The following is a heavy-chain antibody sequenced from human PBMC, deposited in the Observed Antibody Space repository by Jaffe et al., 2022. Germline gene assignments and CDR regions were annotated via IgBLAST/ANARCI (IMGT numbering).Heavy chain of an antibody. Sequence: EVQLLESGGGLVQPGGSLRLSCAASGFTFSSYAMSWVRQAPGKGLEWVSAISGSGGSTYYADSVKGRFTISRDNSKNTLYLQMNSLRAEDTAVYYCAKLAPGYCSSTSCPHPFDYWGQGTLVTVSS. D-gene: IGHD2-2*01. J-gene: IGHJ4*02. V-gene: IGHV3-23*01. CDR3: AKLAPGYCSSTSCPHPFDY. CDR2: ISGSGGST. CDR1: GFTFSSYA.